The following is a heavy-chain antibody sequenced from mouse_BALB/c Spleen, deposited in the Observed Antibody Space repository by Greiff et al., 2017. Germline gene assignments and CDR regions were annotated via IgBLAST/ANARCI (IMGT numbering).Heavy chain of an antibody. J-gene: IGHJ4*01. D-gene: IGHD1-2*01. V-gene: IGHV1S40*01. Sequence: VQLQQSGPELVRPGASVKLSCKASGYIFITYWMNWVKQRPGQGLEWIGQIFPASGSTNYNEMFEGKATLTVDTSSSTAYMQLSSLTSEDSAVYYCAREGLRLRAMDYWGQGTSVTVSS. CDR2: IFPASGST. CDR1: GYIFITYW. CDR3: AREGLRLRAMDY.